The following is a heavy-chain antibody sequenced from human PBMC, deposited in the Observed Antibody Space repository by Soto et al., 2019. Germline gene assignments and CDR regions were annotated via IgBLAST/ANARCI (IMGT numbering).Heavy chain of an antibody. J-gene: IGHJ6*02. CDR1: GFAFTGHP. V-gene: IGHV3-23*01. Sequence: VQLLESGGGLAQPGGSLRLSCAASGFAFTGHPMSWVRQAPEKGLEWVAGISDGGDLTYNADSVKGRFTISRDNGKDSLYLQMNSLRDEDTAVYFCARCSRNSCYSYGVDVWGQGATVTVSS. D-gene: IGHD2-15*01. CDR2: ISDGGDLT. CDR3: ARCSRNSCYSYGVDV.